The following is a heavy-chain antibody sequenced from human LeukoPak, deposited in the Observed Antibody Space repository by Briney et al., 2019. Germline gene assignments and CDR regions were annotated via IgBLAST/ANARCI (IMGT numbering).Heavy chain of an antibody. CDR1: GYEFSSYG. J-gene: IGHJ3*02. Sequence: GASVNASCKASGYEFSSYGISWVRQAPGQGLEWMGWISAYNGKTKYAEKFQGRLTMTTETSTSTAYMELRSLTSADTAVYYCAKDSPRDDYVRGSYRYSRRGLDIWGQGTLVTASS. V-gene: IGHV1-18*01. D-gene: IGHD3-16*02. CDR3: AKDSPRDDYVRGSYRYSRRGLDI. CDR2: ISAYNGKT.